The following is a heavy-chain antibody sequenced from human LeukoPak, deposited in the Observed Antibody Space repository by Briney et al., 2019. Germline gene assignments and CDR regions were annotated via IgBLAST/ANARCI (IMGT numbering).Heavy chain of an antibody. V-gene: IGHV3-11*01. D-gene: IGHD2-2*01. Sequence: GGSLRLSCAASGFNFSDFYMSWIRQAPGKGWEWLSSISLSGSTITYAASVKGRVTVSRDNAKNSVVLHILSLRADDTAVYYCAREASCSSTTCYFDYWGQGTLVTVSS. CDR1: GFNFSDFY. CDR2: ISLSGSTI. J-gene: IGHJ4*02. CDR3: AREASCSSTTCYFDY.